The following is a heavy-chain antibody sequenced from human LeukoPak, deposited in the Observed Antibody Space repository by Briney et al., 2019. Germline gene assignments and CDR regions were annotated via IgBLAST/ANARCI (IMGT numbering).Heavy chain of an antibody. CDR2: ISSSSSYI. CDR3: AEGYSGSRYREYYFDY. D-gene: IGHD6-13*01. J-gene: IGHJ4*02. CDR1: GFTFSSYS. V-gene: IGHV3-21*04. Sequence: PGGSLRLSCAASGFTFSSYSMNWVRQAPGKGLEWVSSISSSSSYIYYADSVKGRFTISRDNAKNSLYLQMNSLRAEDMALYYCAEGYSGSRYREYYFDYWGQGTLVTVSS.